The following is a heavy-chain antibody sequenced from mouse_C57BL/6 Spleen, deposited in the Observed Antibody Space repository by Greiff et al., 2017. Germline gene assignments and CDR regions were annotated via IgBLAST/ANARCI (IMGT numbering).Heavy chain of an antibody. Sequence: QVQLQQPGAELVKPGASVKLSCKASGYTFTSYWMHWVKQRPGQGLEWIGMIHPNSGSTNYNEKFKSKATLTVDKSSRTAYMQLSSLTSEDSAVYYCARMGYYGSSYDYWGQGTTLTVSS. CDR3: ARMGYYGSSYDY. V-gene: IGHV1-64*01. J-gene: IGHJ2*01. CDR2: IHPNSGST. D-gene: IGHD1-1*01. CDR1: GYTFTSYW.